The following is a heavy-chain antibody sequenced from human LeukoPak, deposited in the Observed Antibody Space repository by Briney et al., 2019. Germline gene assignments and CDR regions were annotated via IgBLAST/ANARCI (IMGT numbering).Heavy chain of an antibody. J-gene: IGHJ3*02. CDR3: ARGNRPYGEHEAFDI. CDR2: INHSGST. CDR1: GGSFSGYY. Sequence: SETLSLTCAVYGGSFSGYYWSWIRQPPGKGLEWIGEINHSGSTNYNPSLKSRVTISVDTSKNQFSLKLSSVTAADTAVYYCARGNRPYGEHEAFDIWGHGTTVTVSP. V-gene: IGHV4-34*01. D-gene: IGHD3-10*01.